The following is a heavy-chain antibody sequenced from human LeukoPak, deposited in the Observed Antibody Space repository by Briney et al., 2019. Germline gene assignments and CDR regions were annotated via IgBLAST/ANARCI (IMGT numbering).Heavy chain of an antibody. Sequence: SETLSLTCSVSGGSFSSSSYYWGWIRQPPGKGLEWIGTIYYSGSAYYKPSLKSRVTMSVDTSKNHFSLKLSSVTAADTALYYCVGGGDYYDAFDIWGQGTMVTVSS. J-gene: IGHJ3*02. CDR1: GGSFSSSSYY. CDR3: VGGGDYYDAFDI. CDR2: IYYSGSA. V-gene: IGHV4-39*07. D-gene: IGHD3-10*01.